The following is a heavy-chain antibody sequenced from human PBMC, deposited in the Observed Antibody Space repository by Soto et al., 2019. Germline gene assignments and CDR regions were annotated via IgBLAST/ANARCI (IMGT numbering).Heavy chain of an antibody. CDR1: GFTFSSYA. V-gene: IGHV3-30-3*01. Sequence: GGSLRLSCAASGFTFSSYAMHWVRQAPGKGLEWVAVISYDGSNKYYADSVKGRFTISRDNSKNTLYLQMNSLRAEDTAVYYCARERYRSWSKKNFDYWGQGTLVTVSS. J-gene: IGHJ4*02. CDR2: ISYDGSNK. CDR3: ARERYRSWSKKNFDY. D-gene: IGHD6-6*01.